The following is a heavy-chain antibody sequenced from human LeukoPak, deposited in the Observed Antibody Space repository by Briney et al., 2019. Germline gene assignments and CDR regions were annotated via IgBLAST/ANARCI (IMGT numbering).Heavy chain of an antibody. CDR1: GGSISSYY. J-gene: IGHJ6*02. CDR3: ARGWRAAPDMDV. D-gene: IGHD6-6*01. V-gene: IGHV4-59*12. CDR2: IYYSGST. Sequence: SETLSLTCTVSGGSISSYYWSWIRQPPGKGLEWIGYIYYSGSTNYNPSLKSRVTVSVDTSKNQFSLKLSSATAADTAVYYCARGWRAAPDMDVWGQGTTVTVSS.